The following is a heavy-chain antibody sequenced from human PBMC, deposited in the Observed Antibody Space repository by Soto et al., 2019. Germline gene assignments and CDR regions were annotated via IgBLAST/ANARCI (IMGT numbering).Heavy chain of an antibody. J-gene: IGHJ5*02. D-gene: IGHD6-6*01. CDR2: ISAYNGNT. Sequence: QVQLVQSGAEVKKPGASVKVSCKASSYTFTSFGVSWVRQAPGQGLEWMGWISAYNGNTKYAQKFQGRVTMTTDTSTSTAYMELRRLRSDDTAVYYCARKYSSSSWCDPWGQGTLVNVSS. V-gene: IGHV1-18*04. CDR1: SYTFTSFG. CDR3: ARKYSSSSWCDP.